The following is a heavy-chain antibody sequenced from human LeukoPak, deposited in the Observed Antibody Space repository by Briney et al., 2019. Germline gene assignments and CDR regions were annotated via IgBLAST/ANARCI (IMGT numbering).Heavy chain of an antibody. CDR3: ARGSTDFDY. J-gene: IGHJ4*02. CDR1: GFSFNNYA. D-gene: IGHD4-11*01. CDR2: ISYDGSSK. Sequence: GGSLRLSCSASGFSFNNYAMSWIRQAPGKGLEWVAVISYDGSSKYYADSVKGRFTISRDNSKNTLYLQMNSLRAEDTAVYYCARGSTDFDYWGQGTLVTVSS. V-gene: IGHV3-30-3*01.